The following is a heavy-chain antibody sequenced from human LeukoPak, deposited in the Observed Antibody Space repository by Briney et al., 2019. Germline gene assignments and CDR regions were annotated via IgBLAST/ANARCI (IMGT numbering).Heavy chain of an antibody. CDR2: INPNSGGT. J-gene: IGHJ6*03. Sequence: ASVKVSCKASGYTFTGYYMHWVRQAPGQGLEWMGWINPNSGGTNYAQKFQGRVTMTRDTSISAAYMELSRLRSDDTAVYYCARGLVGAKSFDYYYYMDVWGKGTTVTISS. CDR3: ARGLVGAKSFDYYYYMDV. D-gene: IGHD1-26*01. CDR1: GYTFTGYY. V-gene: IGHV1-2*02.